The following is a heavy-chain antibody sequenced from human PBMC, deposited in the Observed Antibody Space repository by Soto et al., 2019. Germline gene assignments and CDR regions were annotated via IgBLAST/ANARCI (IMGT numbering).Heavy chain of an antibody. J-gene: IGHJ5*02. CDR1: GGSISSGGYY. CDR2: IYYSGST. CDR3: ARVVVVAATGWGFDP. Sequence: QVQLQESGPGLVKPSQTLSLTCTVSGGSISSGGYYWSWIRQHPGKGLEWIGYIYYSGSTYYNPSLKSRVTISVDTSKNQFALKLSSVTAADTAVYYCARVVVVAATGWGFDPWGQGTLVTVSS. V-gene: IGHV4-31*03. D-gene: IGHD2-15*01.